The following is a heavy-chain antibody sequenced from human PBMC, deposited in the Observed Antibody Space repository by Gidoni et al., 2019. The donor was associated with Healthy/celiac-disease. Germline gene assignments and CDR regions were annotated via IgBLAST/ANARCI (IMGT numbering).Heavy chain of an antibody. Sequence: EVQRVESGGGLVKLGGSLGLPGAASGFTFGSYSLNWVRQAPGKGLEWVSSISSSSSYIYYADSVKGRFTISRDNAKNSLYLQMNSLRAEDTAVYYCARDGYYDSSGYYNDAFDIWGQGTMVTVSS. CDR2: ISSSSSYI. CDR3: ARDGYYDSSGYYNDAFDI. CDR1: GFTFGSYS. D-gene: IGHD3-22*01. J-gene: IGHJ3*02. V-gene: IGHV3-21*01.